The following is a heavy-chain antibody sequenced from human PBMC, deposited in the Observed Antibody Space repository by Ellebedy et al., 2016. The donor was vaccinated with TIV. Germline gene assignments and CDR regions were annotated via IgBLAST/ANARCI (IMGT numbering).Heavy chain of an antibody. CDR2: ITASASTT. V-gene: IGHV3-23*01. Sequence: GGSLRLSCAASGFTFSTYAMSWVRQAPGKGLVWVSGITASASTTYYADSVKGRFTISRDNSKNTLFLQMNSLRAEDTAVYYCAKRYSSGHTALDYWGQGTLVTVSS. CDR3: AKRYSSGHTALDY. D-gene: IGHD6-19*01. CDR1: GFTFSTYA. J-gene: IGHJ4*02.